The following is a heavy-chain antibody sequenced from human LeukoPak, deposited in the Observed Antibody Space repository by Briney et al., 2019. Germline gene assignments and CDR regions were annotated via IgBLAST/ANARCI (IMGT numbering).Heavy chain of an antibody. CDR2: VFTSGNT. D-gene: IGHD3-10*01. CDR1: GGSISSSSYY. CDR3: ARGTGSLFY. V-gene: IGHV4-61*09. Sequence: PSETLSLICTVSGGSISSSSYYWTWIRQPAGKALEWIGHVFTSGNTNYNPSLKGRVTISIETSKSQFSLNLNSVTAADTAVYYCARGTGSLFYWGHGILVTVSS. J-gene: IGHJ4*01.